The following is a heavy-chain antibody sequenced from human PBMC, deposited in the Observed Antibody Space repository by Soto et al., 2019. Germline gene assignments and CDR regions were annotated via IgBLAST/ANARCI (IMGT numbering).Heavy chain of an antibody. CDR3: VRVDHYDSSGYYTNFDY. J-gene: IGHJ4*02. Sequence: SETLSLTCAVYGGSFSGYYWGWIRQPPGKGLQWIGEINNSGTTNYNSSLESRVILSVDTSKNQTSLTLRSLTAADTAMYYCVRVDHYDSSGYYTNFDYWAQGTLVTVSS. V-gene: IGHV4-34*01. CDR1: GGSFSGYY. CDR2: INNSGTT. D-gene: IGHD3-22*01.